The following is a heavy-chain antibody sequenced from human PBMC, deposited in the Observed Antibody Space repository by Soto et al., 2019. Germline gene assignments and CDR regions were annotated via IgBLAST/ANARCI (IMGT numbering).Heavy chain of an antibody. CDR2: IIPIFGTA. Sequence: QVQLVQSGDEVKKRGSSVTVSCKASGGTFSSYAISWVRQAPGQGLEWMGGIIPIFGTANYAQKFQGRVTITADESTSTAYMELSSLISEDTAVYYCARGGGPVGYYYYGMDVLGQGTTVTVSS. V-gene: IGHV1-69*01. CDR3: ARGGGPVGYYYYGMDV. J-gene: IGHJ6*02. CDR1: GGTFSSYA.